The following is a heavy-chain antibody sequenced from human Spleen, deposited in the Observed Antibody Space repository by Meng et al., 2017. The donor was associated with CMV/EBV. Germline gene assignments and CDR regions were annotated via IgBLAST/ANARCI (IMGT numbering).Heavy chain of an antibody. Sequence: GESLKISCAASGFTFSDYYMSWIRQAPGKGLEWVSYISSSGSTIYYADSVKGRFTISRDNAKNSLYLQMNSLRAEDTAIYYCTRVLGCTSVSCYTSDDFWGRGTLVTVSS. V-gene: IGHV3-11*04. J-gene: IGHJ4*02. CDR2: ISSSGSTI. CDR1: GFTFSDYY. CDR3: TRVLGCTSVSCYTSDDF. D-gene: IGHD2-2*02.